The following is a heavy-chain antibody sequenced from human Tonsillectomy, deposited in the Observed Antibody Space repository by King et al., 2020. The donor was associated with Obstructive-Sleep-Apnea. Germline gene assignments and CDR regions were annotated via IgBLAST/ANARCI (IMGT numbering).Heavy chain of an antibody. J-gene: IGHJ4*02. CDR1: GFTFSNFG. CDR2: ISYDGLNK. Sequence: VQLVESGGGVVQPGRSLRLSCAASGFTFSNFGMHWVRQTQGKGLEWVAGISYDGLNKYYSDPVKGRFTISRDISKTTLTLQLNSLRIEDAAVYYCAKGQGRSSWFFDYWGQGALVTVSS. V-gene: IGHV3-30*18. D-gene: IGHD6-13*01. CDR3: AKGQGRSSWFFDY.